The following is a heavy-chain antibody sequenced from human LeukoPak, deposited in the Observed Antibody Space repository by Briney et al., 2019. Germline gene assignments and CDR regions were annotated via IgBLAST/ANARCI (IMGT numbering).Heavy chain of an antibody. D-gene: IGHD3-10*01. CDR2: IYYSGST. V-gene: IGHV4-30-4*01. CDR3: AREERITMVRGVIGVHNWFDP. CDR1: GGSISSGDYY. J-gene: IGHJ5*02. Sequence: SQTLSLTCTVSGGSISSGDYYWSWIRQPPGKGLEWIGYIYYSGSTYYNPSLKSRVTISVDTSKNQFSLKLSSVTAADTAVYYCAREERITMVRGVIGVHNWFDPWGQGTLVTVSS.